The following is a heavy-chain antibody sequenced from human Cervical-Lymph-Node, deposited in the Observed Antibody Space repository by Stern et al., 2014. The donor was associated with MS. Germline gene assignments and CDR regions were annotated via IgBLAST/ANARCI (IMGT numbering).Heavy chain of an antibody. J-gene: IGHJ4*02. D-gene: IGHD2-2*02. Sequence: VQLVESGGGLVKPGGSLRLSCAASGLIFSDYYMSWIRQAPGKGLECISFISSSGSTIYYADSGKGRFTISRDNAKNSLYLQMNSLRVEDTAVYCCASPGYCTSTSCYSPSNYYFDSWGQGTLVTVSS. V-gene: IGHV3-11*01. CDR2: ISSSGSTI. CDR3: ASPGYCTSTSCYSPSNYYFDS. CDR1: GLIFSDYY.